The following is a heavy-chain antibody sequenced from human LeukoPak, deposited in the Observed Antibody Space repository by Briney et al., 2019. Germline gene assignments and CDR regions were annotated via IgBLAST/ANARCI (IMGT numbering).Heavy chain of an antibody. J-gene: IGHJ6*03. CDR1: GGSISSYY. V-gene: IGHV4-59*12. CDR3: ARVSNPRKYSSSWYRETLYYYYYYMDV. CDR2: IYYSGST. D-gene: IGHD6-13*01. Sequence: PSETLSLTCTVSGGSISSYYWSWIRQPPGKGLEWIGYIYYSGSTNYNPSLKSRVTISVDTSKNQFSLKLSSVTAADTAVYYCARVSNPRKYSSSWYRETLYYYYYYMDVWGKGTTVTVSS.